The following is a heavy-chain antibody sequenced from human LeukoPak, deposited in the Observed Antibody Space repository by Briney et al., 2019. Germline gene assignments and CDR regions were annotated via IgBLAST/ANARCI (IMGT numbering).Heavy chain of an antibody. Sequence: GGSLRLSCAASGFTFSSYSMNWVRKAPGKGLEWVSSISSSSSYIYYADSVKGRFTISRDNAKNSLYLQMNSQRAEDTAVYYCARGTYYYDSSGYYFGYWGQGTLVTVSS. J-gene: IGHJ4*02. CDR1: GFTFSSYS. D-gene: IGHD3-22*01. V-gene: IGHV3-21*01. CDR2: ISSSSSYI. CDR3: ARGTYYYDSSGYYFGY.